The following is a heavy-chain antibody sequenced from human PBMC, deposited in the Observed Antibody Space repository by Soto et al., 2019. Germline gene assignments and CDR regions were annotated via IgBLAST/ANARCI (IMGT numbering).Heavy chain of an antibody. CDR3: AKDPARDGYTSPYFDY. D-gene: IGHD5-12*01. V-gene: IGHV3-23*01. CDR2: ISGSGGST. Sequence: VGSLRLSCASSVFTFSSYAMSCVRHSPGKGLEWVSAISGSGGSTYYADSVKGRLTISRDNSKNTLYLQMNSLRAEDTAVYYCAKDPARDGYTSPYFDYLGEGTLVTVSS. J-gene: IGHJ4*02. CDR1: VFTFSSYA.